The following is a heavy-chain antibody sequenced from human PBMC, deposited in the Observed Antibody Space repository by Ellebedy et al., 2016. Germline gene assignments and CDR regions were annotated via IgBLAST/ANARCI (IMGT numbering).Heavy chain of an antibody. J-gene: IGHJ4*02. D-gene: IGHD6-25*01. Sequence: SETLSLTCTVSGGSISSYYWSWIRQPPGKGLEWIGYIYYSGSTYYNPSLKSRVTISVDTSKNQFSLKLSSVTAADTAVYYCAREYRLNLDYWGQGTLVTVSS. CDR3: AREYRLNLDY. CDR2: IYYSGST. CDR1: GGSISSYY. V-gene: IGHV4-4*08.